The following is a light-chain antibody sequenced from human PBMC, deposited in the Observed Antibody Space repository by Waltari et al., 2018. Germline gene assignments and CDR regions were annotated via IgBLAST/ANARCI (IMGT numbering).Light chain of an antibody. CDR2: YFS. CDR3: LSYAGNDGYF. Sequence: QSALTQPPSASGSPGQSVTISCTGTSSDVGGYNYVSWYQHHPGKAPKLMRTYFSKRPSGVPDRFSGSKSGNTDSLTSSGLQADDEADYYCLSYAGNDGYFCGTGTRVTVL. V-gene: IGLV2-8*01. J-gene: IGLJ1*01. CDR1: SSDVGGYNY.